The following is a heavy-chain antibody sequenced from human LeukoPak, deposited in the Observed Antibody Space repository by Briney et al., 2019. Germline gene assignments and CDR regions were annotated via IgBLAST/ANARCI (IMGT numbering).Heavy chain of an antibody. CDR2: IYYSGST. V-gene: IGHV4-59*12. CDR3: ARDGYDDYVWGSMDY. J-gene: IGHJ4*02. Sequence: SETLSLTCTVSGGSISSYYWSWIRQPPGKGLEWIGYIYYSGSTNYNPSLKSRVTISVDTSKNQFSLKLSSVTAADTAVYYCARDGYDDYVWGSMDYWGQGTLVTVSS. D-gene: IGHD3-16*01. CDR1: GGSISSYY.